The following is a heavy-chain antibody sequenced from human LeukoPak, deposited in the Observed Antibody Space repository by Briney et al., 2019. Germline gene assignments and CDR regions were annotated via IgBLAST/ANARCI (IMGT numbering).Heavy chain of an antibody. V-gene: IGHV3-30*02. CDR1: GFTFSSYG. J-gene: IGHJ6*02. Sequence: GGSLRLSCAASGFTFSSYGMHWVRQAPGKGLEWVAFIRYDGSNKYYADSVKGRFTISRDNAKNSLYLQMNSLRAEDTAVYYCARDYGDYVRDYGMDVWGQGTTVTVSS. CDR2: IRYDGSNK. CDR3: ARDYGDYVRDYGMDV. D-gene: IGHD4-17*01.